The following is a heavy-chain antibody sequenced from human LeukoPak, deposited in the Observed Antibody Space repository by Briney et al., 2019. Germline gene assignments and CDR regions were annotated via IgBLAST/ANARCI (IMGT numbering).Heavy chain of an antibody. V-gene: IGHV1-69*13. Sequence: ASVKVSCKAPGGTFSSYAISWVRQAPGQGLEWMGGIIPIFGTANYAQKFQGRVTITADESTSTAYMELSSLRSEDTAVYYCARLREEQLVYDYWGQGTLVTVSS. D-gene: IGHD6-6*01. CDR2: IIPIFGTA. J-gene: IGHJ4*02. CDR3: ARLREEQLVYDY. CDR1: GGTFSSYA.